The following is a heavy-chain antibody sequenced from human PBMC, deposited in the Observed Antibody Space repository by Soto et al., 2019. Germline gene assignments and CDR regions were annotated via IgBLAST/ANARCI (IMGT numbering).Heavy chain of an antibody. Sequence: PSETLSLTCTVSGGSISNFYWSWIRQPPGKGLEWIGYITHGGSTNYNPSLKRRVTMSVDPSKNQFSLNLTSVTAVDTAVYYCARMAVTTFYYYAMDVWGQGTTVTVSS. CDR2: ITHGGST. CDR1: GGSISNFY. D-gene: IGHD6-19*01. V-gene: IGHV4-59*12. J-gene: IGHJ6*02. CDR3: ARMAVTTFYYYAMDV.